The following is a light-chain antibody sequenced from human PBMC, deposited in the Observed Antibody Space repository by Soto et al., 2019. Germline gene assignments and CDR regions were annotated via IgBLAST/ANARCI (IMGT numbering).Light chain of an antibody. Sequence: QSVLTQPPSVSGAPGQRVTISCTGGSSNIGAGYDVHWYQQLPGTAPKLLIYGNSNRPSGVPDRFSGSKSGTSASLAITGLQAQDEADYYCQSYDSSLRGSVVFGGGTKLTVL. V-gene: IGLV1-40*01. CDR1: SSNIGAGYD. J-gene: IGLJ2*01. CDR2: GNS. CDR3: QSYDSSLRGSVV.